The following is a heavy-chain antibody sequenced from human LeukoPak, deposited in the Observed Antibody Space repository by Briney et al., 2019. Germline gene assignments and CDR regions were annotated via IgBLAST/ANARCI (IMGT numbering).Heavy chain of an antibody. D-gene: IGHD3-10*01. CDR1: GFTFSSYS. J-gene: IGHJ4*02. CDR3: AKDQDPHSYGSGSYAPFDY. V-gene: IGHV3-48*04. Sequence: GGSQRLSCAASGFTFSSYSMNWVRQAPGKGLEWVSYISSSSSTIYYADSVKGRFTISRDNAKNSLYLQINSLGADDTAVYYCAKDQDPHSYGSGSYAPFDYWGQGTQVTVSS. CDR2: ISSSSSTI.